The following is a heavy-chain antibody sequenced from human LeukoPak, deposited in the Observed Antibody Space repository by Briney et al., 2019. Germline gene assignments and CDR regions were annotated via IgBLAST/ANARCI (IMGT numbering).Heavy chain of an antibody. J-gene: IGHJ3*02. Sequence: ETLSLTCTVSGGSISSYYWSWVRQAPGKGLEWVANIKQDGSEKYYVDSVKGRFTISRDNAKNSLYLQMNSLRAEDTAVYYCATLRAVVITGGAFDIWGQGTMVTASS. CDR3: ATLRAVVITGGAFDI. CDR1: GGSISSYY. V-gene: IGHV3-7*03. CDR2: IKQDGSEK. D-gene: IGHD3-22*01.